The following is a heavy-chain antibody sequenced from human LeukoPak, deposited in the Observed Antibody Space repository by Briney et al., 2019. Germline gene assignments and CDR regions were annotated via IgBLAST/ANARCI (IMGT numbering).Heavy chain of an antibody. V-gene: IGHV3-23*01. CDR2: ISGSGGST. Sequence: GGSLRLSCAVSGITFSSYAMSWVRQAPGKGLEWVSVISGSGGSTDYADSVKGRFTISRDNSKSTLYLQMNSLRAEDTAVYYCAKAAVGANWYFDLWGRGTLVTVSS. CDR3: AKAAVGANWYFDL. CDR1: GITFSSYA. D-gene: IGHD1-26*01. J-gene: IGHJ2*01.